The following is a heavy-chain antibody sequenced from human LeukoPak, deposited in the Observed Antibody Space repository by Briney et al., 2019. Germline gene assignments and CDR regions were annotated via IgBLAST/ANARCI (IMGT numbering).Heavy chain of an antibody. CDR1: GYSFTSYW. CDR2: IYPGDSDT. V-gene: IGHV5-51*01. Sequence: GESLKISCQGSGYSFTSYWIGWVRQMPGKGLEWMGIIYPGDSDTRYSPSFQGQVTISADKSISAAYLQWSSLKASDTAMYYCARTTYNYYDSSGYYYVWYFDYWGQGTLVTVSS. CDR3: ARTTYNYYDSSGYYYVWYFDY. J-gene: IGHJ4*02. D-gene: IGHD3-22*01.